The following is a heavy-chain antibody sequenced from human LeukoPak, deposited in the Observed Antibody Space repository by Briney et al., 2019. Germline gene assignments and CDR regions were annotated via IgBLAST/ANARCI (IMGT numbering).Heavy chain of an antibody. J-gene: IGHJ5*02. Sequence: SQTLSLTCAISGDSVSSNTASWNWIRQSPSRGLEWLGMTYYRSKWYNQYAESVKSRIAINPDTSKNQFSLHLNSVTPEDTAIYYCARTYYFASGSYPQRFDPWGQGTLVIVSS. V-gene: IGHV6-1*01. CDR2: TYYRSKWYN. D-gene: IGHD3-10*01. CDR3: ARTYYFASGSYPQRFDP. CDR1: GDSVSSNTAS.